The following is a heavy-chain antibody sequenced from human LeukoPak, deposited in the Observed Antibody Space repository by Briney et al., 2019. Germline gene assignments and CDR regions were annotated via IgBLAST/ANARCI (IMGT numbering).Heavy chain of an antibody. CDR1: GYTLTSHY. J-gene: IGHJ4*02. Sequence: ASVKVSCKASGYTLTSHYMHWVRQAAGQGLEWMGRVNPSGGSASYAQKFQGRVTMTRDTSTSTVFMELSSLTFDDTAVYYCVRFTGVGIDYWGQGTRVTVSS. CDR2: VNPSGGSA. CDR3: VRFTGVGIDY. D-gene: IGHD2-8*02. V-gene: IGHV1-46*01.